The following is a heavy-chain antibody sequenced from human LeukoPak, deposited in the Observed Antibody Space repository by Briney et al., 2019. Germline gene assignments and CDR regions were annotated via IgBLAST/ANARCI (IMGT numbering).Heavy chain of an antibody. D-gene: IGHD3-3*01. Sequence: ASVKVSCKASGYTFTGYYMHWVRQAPGQGLEGMGWINPNSGGTNYAQKFQGRVTMTRDTSISTAYMELSRLRSDDTAVYYCARDLTRDFWSGYFLYYFDYWGQGTLVTVSS. CDR3: ARDLTRDFWSGYFLYYFDY. V-gene: IGHV1-2*02. J-gene: IGHJ4*02. CDR1: GYTFTGYY. CDR2: INPNSGGT.